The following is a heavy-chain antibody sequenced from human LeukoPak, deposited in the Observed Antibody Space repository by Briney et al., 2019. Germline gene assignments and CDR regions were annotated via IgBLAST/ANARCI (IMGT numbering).Heavy chain of an antibody. CDR3: ARYGSGSKNYYYYYMDV. D-gene: IGHD3-10*01. CDR2: IKKDRSEK. V-gene: IGHV3-7*01. CDR1: GFTLSSYW. J-gene: IGHJ6*03. Sequence: GGSLRLSCEASGFTLSSYWMSWVRQAPGKGLEWVSNIKKDRSEKYYVDPVKGRFTISRENANNSLYLQMNSLRAEDTGVYYCARYGSGSKNYYYYYMDVWGKGTTVTVSS.